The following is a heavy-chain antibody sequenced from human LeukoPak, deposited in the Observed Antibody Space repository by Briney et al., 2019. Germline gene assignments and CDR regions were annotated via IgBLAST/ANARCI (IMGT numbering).Heavy chain of an antibody. Sequence: GGSLRLSCGASGFTVSSNYMSWVRQAPGKGLEWISVIYSDGRIHYADSVKGRFTISRDDSKITLYLQMNSLRAEDTAVYYCARESGYSYGRAGFFDYWGQGALVTVSS. CDR1: GFTVSSNY. J-gene: IGHJ4*02. CDR3: ARESGYSYGRAGFFDY. CDR2: IYSDGRI. V-gene: IGHV3-53*01. D-gene: IGHD5-18*01.